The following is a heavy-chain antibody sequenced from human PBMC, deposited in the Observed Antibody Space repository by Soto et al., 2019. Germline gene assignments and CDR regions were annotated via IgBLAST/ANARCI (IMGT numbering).Heavy chain of an antibody. Sequence: SETLSLTCAVYGGSFSGYYWSWIRQPPGKGLEWIGEINHSGSTNYNPSLKSRVTISVDTSKNQFSLKLSSVTAADTAVYYCARRPYGSGPLQSFDIWGQGTMVTVSS. D-gene: IGHD3-10*01. CDR1: GGSFSGYY. CDR3: ARRPYGSGPLQSFDI. J-gene: IGHJ3*02. CDR2: INHSGST. V-gene: IGHV4-34*01.